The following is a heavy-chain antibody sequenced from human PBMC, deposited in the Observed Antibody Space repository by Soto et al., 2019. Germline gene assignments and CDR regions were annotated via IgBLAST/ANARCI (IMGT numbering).Heavy chain of an antibody. J-gene: IGHJ4*02. CDR2: ISWNSDTI. D-gene: IGHD3-10*01. Sequence: DVQLVESGGGLVQPGRSLRLSCAASGFTFDDYAMHWVRQAPGKGLEWVTGISWNSDTIGYADSVKGRFTISRDNAKTSLYLQMNSLRAEDTAFYYCARDVWSRASGPPDSWGQGTLVTVSS. CDR1: GFTFDDYA. CDR3: ARDVWSRASGPPDS. V-gene: IGHV3-9*01.